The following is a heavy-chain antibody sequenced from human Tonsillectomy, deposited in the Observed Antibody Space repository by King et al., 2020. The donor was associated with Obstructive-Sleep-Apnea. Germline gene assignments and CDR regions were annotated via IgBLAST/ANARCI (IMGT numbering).Heavy chain of an antibody. D-gene: IGHD4-17*01. CDR3: ARDLSLATVTTEFDY. Sequence: VQLVESGGGLVQPGGSLRLSCAASGFTFSSYWMSWVRQAPGKGLEWVANIKQDGSEKYYVDSVKGRFTISRDNAKNSLYLQMNSLRAEDTAVYYCARDLSLATVTTEFDYWGQGTLVTVSS. V-gene: IGHV3-7*03. J-gene: IGHJ4*02. CDR1: GFTFSSYW. CDR2: IKQDGSEK.